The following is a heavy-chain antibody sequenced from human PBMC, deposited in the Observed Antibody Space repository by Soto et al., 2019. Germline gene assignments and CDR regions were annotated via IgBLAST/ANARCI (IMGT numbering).Heavy chain of an antibody. Sequence: QPGGSLRLSCAASGFTFSSYAMSWVRQAPGKGLEWVSAISGSGGSTYYADSVKGRFTISRDNSKNTLYLQMNSLRAEDTAVYYCTISQDRGGRTTFIYWGQGTQVTVSS. D-gene: IGHD3-16*01. CDR1: GFTFSSYA. CDR2: ISGSGGST. CDR3: TISQDRGGRTTFIY. V-gene: IGHV3-23*01. J-gene: IGHJ4*02.